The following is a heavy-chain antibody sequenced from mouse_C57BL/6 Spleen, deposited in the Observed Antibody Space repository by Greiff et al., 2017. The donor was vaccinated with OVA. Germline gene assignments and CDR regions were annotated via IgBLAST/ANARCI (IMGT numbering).Heavy chain of an antibody. V-gene: IGHV3-6*01. CDR2: ISYDGSN. Sequence: VQLQQSGPGLVKPSQSLSLTCSVTGYSITSGYYWNWIRQFPGNKLEWMGYISYDGSNNYNPSLKNRISITRDTSKNQFFLKLNSVTTEDTATYYCARAYSNWYFDVWGTGTTVTVSS. CDR3: ARAYSNWYFDV. D-gene: IGHD2-5*01. CDR1: GYSITSGYY. J-gene: IGHJ1*03.